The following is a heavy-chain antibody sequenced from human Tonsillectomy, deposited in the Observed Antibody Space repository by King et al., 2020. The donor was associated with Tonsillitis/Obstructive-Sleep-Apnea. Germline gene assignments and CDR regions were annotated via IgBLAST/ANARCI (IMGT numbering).Heavy chain of an antibody. CDR1: GFTFSNSW. CDR3: VRDSGWFAFDI. Sequence: VQLVESGGGLAQPGGSLRLSCAASGFTFSNSWMTWIRQAPGKGLEWGANIKEDGSNIYYVDSVKARFSISRDNARNSLYLQMNSLRDEDTALYYCVRDSGWFAFDIWGQGTVVTVSS. V-gene: IGHV3-7*04. J-gene: IGHJ3*02. CDR2: IKEDGSNI. D-gene: IGHD6-19*01.